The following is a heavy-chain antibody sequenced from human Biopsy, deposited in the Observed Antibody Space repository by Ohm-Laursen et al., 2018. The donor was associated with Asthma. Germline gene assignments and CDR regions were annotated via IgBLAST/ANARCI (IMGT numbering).Heavy chain of an antibody. V-gene: IGHV1-3*01. CDR1: GYTFINYA. J-gene: IGHJ3*02. Sequence: ASVKVSCKASGYTFINYAIHWVCQAPGQRLEWMGWINAGNGNTKYSQKFQGRVTITRDTSASTAYMDLSSLRSEDTAVYYCARTYYDFLTGQVNDAFAMWGQGTMVTVSS. D-gene: IGHD3-9*01. CDR2: INAGNGNT. CDR3: ARTYYDFLTGQVNDAFAM.